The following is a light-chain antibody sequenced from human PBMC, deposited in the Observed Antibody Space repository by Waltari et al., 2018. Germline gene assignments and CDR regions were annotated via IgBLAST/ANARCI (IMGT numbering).Light chain of an antibody. Sequence: QLVLTQSPSASASLGASVKLTCTLSSGHSNNAVAWHQQQPDTGPRYLMKLNTDGRHIRGDGLPDRFSGSSSGAERFLIIASLQFDDEADYYCQTWGSGIWVFGGGTRLTVL. CDR1: SGHSNNA. CDR2: LNTDGRH. V-gene: IGLV4-69*01. CDR3: QTWGSGIWV. J-gene: IGLJ3*02.